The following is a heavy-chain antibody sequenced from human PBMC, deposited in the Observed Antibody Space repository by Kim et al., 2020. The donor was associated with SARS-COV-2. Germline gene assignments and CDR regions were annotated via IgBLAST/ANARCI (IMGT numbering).Heavy chain of an antibody. J-gene: IGHJ6*01. D-gene: IGHD3-3*01. Sequence: SETLSLTCAVYGGSFSGYYWSWIRQPPGKGLEWIGXINHSXSTNYNPSLKSRVTISVDTSKNQXSLKLXSVTAAXTAVYYCXXGXGVVIHRNDYYGXDV. V-gene: IGHV4-34*01. CDR1: GGSFSGYY. CDR2: INHSXST. CDR3: XXGXGVVIHRNDYYGXDV.